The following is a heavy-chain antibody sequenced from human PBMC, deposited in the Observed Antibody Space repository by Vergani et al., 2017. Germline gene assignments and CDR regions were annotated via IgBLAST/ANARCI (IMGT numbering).Heavy chain of an antibody. J-gene: IGHJ6*02. D-gene: IGHD3-3*01. V-gene: IGHV3-74*02. CDR2: INSDGSST. CDR3: ARVQYYDFWSGYFYYYYGMDV. Sequence: VQLVESGGGLVKPGGSLRLSCAASGFTFSSYWMHWVRQAPGKGLVWVSRINSDGSSTSYADSVKGRFTISRDNAKNTLYLQMNSLRAEDTAVYYCARVQYYDFWSGYFYYYYGMDVWGQGTTVTVSS. CDR1: GFTFSSYW.